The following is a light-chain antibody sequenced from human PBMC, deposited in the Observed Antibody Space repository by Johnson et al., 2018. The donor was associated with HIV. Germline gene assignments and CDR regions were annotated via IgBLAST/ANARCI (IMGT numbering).Light chain of an antibody. CDR2: DNN. Sequence: VLTQPPSVSAAPGQKVTISCSGSSSNIGNNYVSWYQQLPGTAPKLVIYDNNNRPSGIPDRFSGSKSGTSATLGITGLQTGDEADYYCGTWDSSLSAGGANYVFGTGTKVTVL. V-gene: IGLV1-51*01. CDR1: SSNIGNNY. CDR3: GTWDSSLSAGGANYV. J-gene: IGLJ1*01.